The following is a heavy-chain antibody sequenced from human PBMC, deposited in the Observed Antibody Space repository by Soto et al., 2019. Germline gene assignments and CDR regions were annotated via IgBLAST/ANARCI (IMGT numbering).Heavy chain of an antibody. CDR2: IKSKTDGGTT. CDR1: GFTFSNAW. J-gene: IGHJ3*02. Sequence: PGGSLRLSCAASGFTFSNAWMSWVRQAPGKGLEWVGRIKSKTDGGTTDYAAHVKGRFTISRDDSKNTLYLQMNSLKTEDTAVYYCAGERGGPTTTAFDIRGQGTMVT. CDR3: AGERGGPTTTAFDI. D-gene: IGHD1-26*01. V-gene: IGHV3-15*01.